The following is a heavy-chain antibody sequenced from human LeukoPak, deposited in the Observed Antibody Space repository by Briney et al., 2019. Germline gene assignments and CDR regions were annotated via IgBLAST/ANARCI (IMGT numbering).Heavy chain of an antibody. D-gene: IGHD6-25*01. CDR3: ARDEIPSGT. V-gene: IGHV3-23*01. CDR1: GFIFNNYA. CDR2: ISGSGRNT. Sequence: GGSLRLSCAASGFIFNNYALSWVRQTPGKGLEWVSAISGSGRNTYYADSVKGRFTISRDNSRSTVDRQMNSLRVEDTGIYYCARDEIPSGTWGQGTMVIVSS. J-gene: IGHJ3*01.